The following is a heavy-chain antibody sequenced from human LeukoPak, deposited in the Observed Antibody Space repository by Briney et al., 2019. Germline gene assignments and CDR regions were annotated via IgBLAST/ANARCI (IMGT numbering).Heavy chain of an antibody. CDR1: GYTFTGYY. CDR2: INPNSGAT. D-gene: IGHD2-21*01. V-gene: IGHV1-2*02. CDR3: TRAKRVIFDY. J-gene: IGHJ4*02. Sequence: ASVKVSCKASGYTFTGYYMHWVRQAPEQGLEWMGWINPNSGATLYAQKFQGRVTMTRDTSINTAYMELSSLRSDDTAVYYCTRAKRVIFDYWGQGTLVTVSS.